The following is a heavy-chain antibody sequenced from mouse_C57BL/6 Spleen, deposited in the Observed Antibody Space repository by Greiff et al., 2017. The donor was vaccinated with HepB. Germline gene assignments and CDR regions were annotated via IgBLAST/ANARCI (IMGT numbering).Heavy chain of an antibody. CDR2: IDPETGGT. D-gene: IGHD2-4*01. V-gene: IGHV1-15*01. CDR3: TRYDYDEAWFAY. CDR1: GYTFTDYE. Sequence: LVESGAELVRPGASVTLSCKASGYTFTDYEMHWVKQTPVHGLEWIGAIDPETGGTAYNQKFKGKAILTADKSSSTAYMELRSLTSEDSAVYYCTRYDYDEAWFAYWGQGTLVTVSA. J-gene: IGHJ3*01.